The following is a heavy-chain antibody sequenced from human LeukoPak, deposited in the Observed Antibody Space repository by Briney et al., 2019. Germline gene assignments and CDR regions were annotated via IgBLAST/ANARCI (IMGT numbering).Heavy chain of an antibody. Sequence: SETLSLTCTVSGYSISSGYYWGWIRQPPGKGLEWIGSIHHSGSTYYNPSLKSRVTISVDTSKNQFSLKLSSVTAADTAVYYCARDSYLSGKQLGIDYWGQGTLVTVSS. CDR3: ARDSYLSGKQLGIDY. CDR1: GYSISSGYY. J-gene: IGHJ4*02. D-gene: IGHD6-6*01. CDR2: IHHSGST. V-gene: IGHV4-38-2*02.